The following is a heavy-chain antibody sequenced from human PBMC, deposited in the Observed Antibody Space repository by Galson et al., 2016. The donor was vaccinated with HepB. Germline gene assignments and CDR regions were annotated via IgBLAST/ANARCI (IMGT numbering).Heavy chain of an antibody. CDR2: ISRSGDRT. Sequence: SLRLSCAASGFTFRNYGMTWVRQAPGKGLEVVSSISRSGDRTDYADSVKGRFTTSRDNSKNTLSLQMNSLTADDTAIYYCVQGSTAPAVWGKGTTVTVSS. CDR3: VQGSTAPAV. J-gene: IGHJ6*04. D-gene: IGHD2-2*01. V-gene: IGHV3-23*01. CDR1: GFTFRNYG.